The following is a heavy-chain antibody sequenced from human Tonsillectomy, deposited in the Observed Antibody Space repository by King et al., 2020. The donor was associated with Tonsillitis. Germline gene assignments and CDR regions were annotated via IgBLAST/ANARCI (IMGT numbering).Heavy chain of an antibody. J-gene: IGHJ4*02. CDR1: GFTFSSYA. V-gene: IGHV3-23*04. CDR2: ISGSGGGP. CDR3: AKDLDLWIQLCPFP. Sequence: DVQLVESGGGLVQPGGSLRLSCAASGFTFSSYAMSWVRQAPGKGLEGVSAISGSGGGPDYADSVKGRFTISRKNPKTTLYLKMNSLRAEDTAVNYCAKDLDLWIQLCPFPWGQGTPGTRSS. D-gene: IGHD5-18*01.